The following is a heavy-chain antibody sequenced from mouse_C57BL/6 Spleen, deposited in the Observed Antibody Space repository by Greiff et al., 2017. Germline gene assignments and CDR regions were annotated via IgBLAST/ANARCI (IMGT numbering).Heavy chain of an antibody. D-gene: IGHD1-1*01. Sequence: QVQLQQPGAELVMPGASVKLSCKASGYTFTSYWMHWVKQRPGQGLEWIGEIDPSDSYTNYNQKFKGKSTLTVDKSSSTAYMQLSSLTSEDSAVYYCARPGSSYDFDDWGQGTTLTVSS. CDR2: IDPSDSYT. J-gene: IGHJ2*01. V-gene: IGHV1-69*01. CDR3: ARPGSSYDFDD. CDR1: GYTFTSYW.